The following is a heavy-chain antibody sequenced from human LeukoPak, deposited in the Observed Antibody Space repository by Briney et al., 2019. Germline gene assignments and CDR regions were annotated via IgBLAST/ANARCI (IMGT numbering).Heavy chain of an antibody. CDR1: GFTFSRHG. D-gene: IGHD3-3*01. CDR3: ARDRAWNYFDY. Sequence: QAGGSLRLSCAPSGFTFSRHGMHWVRQDPGKGLEWVAIISNDGSRKYYAHSVEGRFTISRGNSKNTLYLQMDSLRAEDTAVYYCARDRAWNYFDYWGQGTLVTVSS. CDR2: ISNDGSRK. V-gene: IGHV3-30*03. J-gene: IGHJ4*02.